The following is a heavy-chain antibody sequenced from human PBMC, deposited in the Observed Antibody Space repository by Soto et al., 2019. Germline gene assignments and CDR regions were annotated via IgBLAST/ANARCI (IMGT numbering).Heavy chain of an antibody. CDR1: GYTFTGYY. D-gene: IGHD1-26*01. Sequence: ASVKVSCKASGYTFTGYYVHWVRQAPGQGLERMGWINPNSGDTYLAQRFQGRVTMNRDTSIGTAYMELRGLTSDDTAEYYCAKGGAIVAAGTRVYLYNAMDVWGQGTTVTVSS. CDR3: AKGGAIVAAGTRVYLYNAMDV. V-gene: IGHV1-2*02. CDR2: INPNSGDT. J-gene: IGHJ6*02.